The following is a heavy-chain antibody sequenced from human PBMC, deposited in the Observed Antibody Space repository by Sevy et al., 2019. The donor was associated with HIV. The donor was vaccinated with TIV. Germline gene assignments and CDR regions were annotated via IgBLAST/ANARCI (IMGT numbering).Heavy chain of an antibody. CDR2: ISGRGDTT. Sequence: GGSLRLSCGASGFTFSSYAMSWVRQAPGKGLEWVSVISGRGDTTYYADSVKGRFTLSRDNSKNTRNLQMNSLRVEDTAVYYCAKDRRYGDIGLFDYWGQGTLVTVSS. CDR3: AKDRRYGDIGLFDY. V-gene: IGHV3-23*01. D-gene: IGHD4-17*01. CDR1: GFTFSSYA. J-gene: IGHJ4*02.